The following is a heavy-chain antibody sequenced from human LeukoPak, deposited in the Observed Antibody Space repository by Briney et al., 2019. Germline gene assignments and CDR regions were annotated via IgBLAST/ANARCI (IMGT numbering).Heavy chain of an antibody. CDR2: ISAYNGNT. CDR3: ARVIFDSNGYTGENWFDP. J-gene: IGHJ5*02. Sequence: ASVKVSCKASGYTFTSYGISWVRQAPGQGLEWMGWISAYNGNTSYAQKLQGRVTMTTDTSTSTAYMELRSLRSDDTAVYYWARVIFDSNGYTGENWFDPWGQGTLVTVSS. CDR1: GYTFTSYG. D-gene: IGHD3-22*01. V-gene: IGHV1-18*01.